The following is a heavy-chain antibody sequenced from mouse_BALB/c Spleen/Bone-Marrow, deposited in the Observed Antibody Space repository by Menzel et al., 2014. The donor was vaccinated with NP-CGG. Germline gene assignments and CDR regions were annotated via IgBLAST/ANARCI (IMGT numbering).Heavy chain of an antibody. CDR2: IRNKANGYTT. V-gene: IGHV7-3*02. Sequence: VQGVESGGGVVQPGGSLRLPCATSGFTFTDYYMNWVRQPPGKALEWLGFIRNKANGYTTEYSTSVKCRLTISRDNSQSSLYLKMNTLRGEDSATDYCGRDKRSVFMDYWGQGTPLTVSS. D-gene: IGHD1-2*01. CDR1: GFTFTDYY. J-gene: IGHJ2*01. CDR3: GRDKRSVFMDY.